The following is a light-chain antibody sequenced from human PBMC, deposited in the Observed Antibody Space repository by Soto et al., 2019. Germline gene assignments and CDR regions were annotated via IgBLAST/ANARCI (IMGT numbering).Light chain of an antibody. CDR2: RNN. CDR1: SSNIGSNY. V-gene: IGLV1-47*01. Sequence: QSVLTQPPSASGTPGQRVTISCSGSSSNIGSNYVYWYQQLPGTAPKLLIYRNNQRPSGVPDRFSGSKSGTSASLAISVLRSEDEADYYCAAWDDSLSGPGVGGGTQLTVL. CDR3: AAWDDSLSGPG. J-gene: IGLJ2*01.